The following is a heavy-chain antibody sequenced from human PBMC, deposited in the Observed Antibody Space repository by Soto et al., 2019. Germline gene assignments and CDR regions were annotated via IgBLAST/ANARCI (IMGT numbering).Heavy chain of an antibody. D-gene: IGHD3-16*01. J-gene: IGHJ4*02. CDR3: AKELWDRKPLDY. CDR2: ISYDGSNK. Sequence: QVQLVESGGGVVQPGRSLRLSCAASGFTFSSYGMHWVRQAPGKGLEWVAVISYDGSNKYYADSVKGRFTISRDNSKNTLYLQVNGLRADDRAVYYCAKELWDRKPLDYWGQGTLVTVSS. CDR1: GFTFSSYG. V-gene: IGHV3-30*18.